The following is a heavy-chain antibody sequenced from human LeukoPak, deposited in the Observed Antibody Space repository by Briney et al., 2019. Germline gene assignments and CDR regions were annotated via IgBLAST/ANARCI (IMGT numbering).Heavy chain of an antibody. V-gene: IGHV1-24*01. CDR2: FDPEDGET. CDR1: GYTLTELS. CDR3: ATFGYSSGWSHFDY. D-gene: IGHD6-19*01. Sequence: ASVTVSCKVSGYTLTELSMHWVRQAPGKGLEWMGGFDPEDGETIYAQKFQGRVTMTEDTSTDTAYMELSSLRSEDTAVYYCATFGYSSGWSHFDYWGQGTLVTVSS. J-gene: IGHJ4*02.